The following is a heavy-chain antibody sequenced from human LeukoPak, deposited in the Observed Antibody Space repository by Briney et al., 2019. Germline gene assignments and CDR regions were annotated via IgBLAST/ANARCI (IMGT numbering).Heavy chain of an antibody. CDR1: GYTFTNYY. V-gene: IGHV1-46*01. Sequence: ASVKVSCEGFGYTFTNYYMHWVRQAPGQGPEWMGIVNPNDGSTTYAQKFQGRVTMTRDMSTNTVYMGLSSLRSDDTAEYFCAIVSPMTTVARGQGAFDIWGQGTMVIVSA. CDR2: VNPNDGST. CDR3: AIVSPMTTVARGQGAFDI. J-gene: IGHJ3*02. D-gene: IGHD4-23*01.